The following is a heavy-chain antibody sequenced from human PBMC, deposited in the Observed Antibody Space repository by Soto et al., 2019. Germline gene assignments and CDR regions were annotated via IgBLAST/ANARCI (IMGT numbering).Heavy chain of an antibody. D-gene: IGHD3-22*01. CDR3: TTDEGDSRSFYNFDY. J-gene: IGHJ4*02. CDR2: IISNSDGGTA. V-gene: IGHV3-15*07. Sequence: EVQLVESGGSLGEPGGSVRLSCEASGFTFKNAWMSWLRQAPGRGLEWVGRIISNSDGGTAEYAAPVNGRFTISRDDSKNTLYLQMNSLKTEDTAVYYCTTDEGDSRSFYNFDYWGQGALVTVSS. CDR1: GFTFKNAW.